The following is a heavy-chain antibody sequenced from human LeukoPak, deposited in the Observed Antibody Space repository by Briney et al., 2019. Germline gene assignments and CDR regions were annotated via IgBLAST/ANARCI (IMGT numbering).Heavy chain of an antibody. CDR3: AKALGGYYYYYGMDV. J-gene: IGHJ6*02. Sequence: PGGSLRLSCTASGFTFSSYAMNWVRQAPGKGLEWVSAISGSGGSTYYADSVKGRFTISRDTSKSTLYLQMNSLRAEDTAVYYCAKALGGYYYYYGMDVWGQGTTVTVSS. CDR1: GFTFSSYA. CDR2: ISGSGGST. V-gene: IGHV3-23*01.